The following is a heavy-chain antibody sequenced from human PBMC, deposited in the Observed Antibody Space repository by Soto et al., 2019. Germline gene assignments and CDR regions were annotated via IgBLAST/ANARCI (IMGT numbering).Heavy chain of an antibody. Sequence: LRLSCAASGFTFSSYWMHWVRQAPGKGLVWVSHINSDGSSTSYADSVKGRFTISRDNAKNTLYLQMNSLRAEDTAVYYCARGTITSFDYWGQGTLVTVSS. J-gene: IGHJ4*02. CDR2: INSDGSST. D-gene: IGHD1-20*01. CDR1: GFTFSSYW. V-gene: IGHV3-74*01. CDR3: ARGTITSFDY.